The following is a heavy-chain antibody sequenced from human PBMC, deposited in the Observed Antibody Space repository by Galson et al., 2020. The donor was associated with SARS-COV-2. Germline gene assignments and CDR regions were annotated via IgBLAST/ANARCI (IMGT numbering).Heavy chain of an antibody. CDR3: AREGYAYDY. J-gene: IGHJ4*02. Sequence: GESLKISCAASGFTFTGYCMRWVSQAPGKGLEWVANIRGDGSQKHYVDSVEGRFTISRDNAESSLFLQMNGLRAEDTAVYYCAREGYAYDYWGQGTLVTVSS. D-gene: IGHD5-18*01. V-gene: IGHV3-7*03. CDR2: IRGDGSQK. CDR1: GFTFTGYC.